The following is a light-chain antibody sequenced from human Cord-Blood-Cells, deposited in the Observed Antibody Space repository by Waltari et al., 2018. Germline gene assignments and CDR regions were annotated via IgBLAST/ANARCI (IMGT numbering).Light chain of an antibody. Sequence: QSALTQPPSASGSPGQSVTISSTGTSSDVGGYNYVSWYQQHPGKAPKLMIYEVSKRPAGVPERYSGERCGNTSALTVSELQAEDEADYYCSSYASSNNLYVFGTGTKVTVL. J-gene: IGLJ1*01. CDR2: EVS. CDR3: SSYASSNNLYV. V-gene: IGLV2-8*01. CDR1: SSDVGGYNY.